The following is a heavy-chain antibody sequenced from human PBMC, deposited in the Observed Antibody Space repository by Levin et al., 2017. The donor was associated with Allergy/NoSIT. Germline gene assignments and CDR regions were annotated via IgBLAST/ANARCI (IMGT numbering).Heavy chain of an antibody. D-gene: IGHD2-15*01. CDR2: ISRRGDYA. V-gene: IGHV3-11*03. CDR3: ARTVGSGDCSGGSCSNWFDP. Sequence: GGSLRLSCAASGFSFSDSYMTWIRQAPGKGLEWVSYISRRGDYANYADSVKGRFTISRDNAKNSLSLHMNSLRAEDTVVYYCARTVGSGDCSGGSCSNWFDPWGQGTLVTVSS. J-gene: IGHJ5*02. CDR1: GFSFSDSY.